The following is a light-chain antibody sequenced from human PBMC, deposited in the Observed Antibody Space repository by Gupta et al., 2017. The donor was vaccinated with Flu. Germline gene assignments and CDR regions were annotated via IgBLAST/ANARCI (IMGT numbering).Light chain of an antibody. CDR2: ENN. J-gene: IGLJ1*01. CDR1: SSNIGDKY. CDR3: GTWDSSLSSYV. V-gene: IGLV1-51*02. Sequence: SSSNIGDKYVLWYQRLPRTAPKLLIYENNKRPSGIPDRFSGSNTATSATLRITGRQTGDEADYYCGTWDSSLSSYVFGTGTKVTVL.